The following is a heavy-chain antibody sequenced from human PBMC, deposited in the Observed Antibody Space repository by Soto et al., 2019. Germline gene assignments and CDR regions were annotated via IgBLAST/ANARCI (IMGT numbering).Heavy chain of an antibody. D-gene: IGHD2-21*02. Sequence: EVQLLESGGGFVQPGGSLRLSCSATGFTFSVNAMSWVRQAPGQGLEWVSAVTANGGSTYSEDSVKGRFTISRDNSKNTLFLQMNSLRAEDTAVYYCASLGVGDWANYYYYYCMDVWGQGTTVTVSS. CDR3: ASLGVGDWANYYYYYCMDV. CDR2: VTANGGST. J-gene: IGHJ6*02. CDR1: GFTFSVNA. V-gene: IGHV3-23*01.